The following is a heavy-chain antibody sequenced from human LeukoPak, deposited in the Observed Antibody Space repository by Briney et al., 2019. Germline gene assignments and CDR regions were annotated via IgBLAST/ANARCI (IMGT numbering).Heavy chain of an antibody. Sequence: GGALRLSCAASGFTFSSYIMHWVRQAPGKGLEGVAVISYDGSNKYYAHSVKGRFTISRDNSKNTLYMQMNSLRAEDTAVYYCASLYDYADYWGQGTLVTVSS. J-gene: IGHJ4*02. CDR3: ASLYDYADY. V-gene: IGHV3-30*04. D-gene: IGHD3-16*01. CDR1: GFTFSSYI. CDR2: ISYDGSNK.